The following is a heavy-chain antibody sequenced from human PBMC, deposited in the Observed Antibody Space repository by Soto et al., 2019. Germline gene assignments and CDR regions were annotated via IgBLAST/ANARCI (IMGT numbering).Heavy chain of an antibody. CDR1: GFTFSSYA. CDR2: ISGSGGST. CDR3: AKISEYSSSSGPY. J-gene: IGHJ4*02. Sequence: EVQLLESGGGVVQPGGSLRLSCAASGFTFSSYAMSWVRQAPGKGLEWVSAISGSGGSTYYADSVKGRFTISRDNSKNTLYLQMNSLRAEDTAVYYCAKISEYSSSSGPYSGQGTLVTVSS. D-gene: IGHD6-6*01. V-gene: IGHV3-23*01.